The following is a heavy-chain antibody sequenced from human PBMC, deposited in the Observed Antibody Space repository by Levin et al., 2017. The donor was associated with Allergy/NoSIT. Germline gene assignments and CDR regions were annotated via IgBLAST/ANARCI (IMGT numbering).Heavy chain of an antibody. CDR2: IDWDDNK. D-gene: IGHD3-3*01. V-gene: IGHV2-70*04. CDR3: ARMSYDFLSGYYLDY. CDR1: GFSLSTTGMR. Sequence: QTLSLTCTFSGFSLSTTGMRVTWIRQPPGKALEWLARIDWDDNKFYSTSLQPRLTISKDSSKNQVVLTMTNMDPVDTATYYCARMSYDFLSGYYLDYWGQGTLVTVSS. J-gene: IGHJ4*02.